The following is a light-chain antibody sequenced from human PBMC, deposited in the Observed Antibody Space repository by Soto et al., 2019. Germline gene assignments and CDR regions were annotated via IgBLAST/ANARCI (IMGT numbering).Light chain of an antibody. CDR2: GAS. J-gene: IGKJ2*01. Sequence: EIVLTQSPGTLSLSPGERATLSCRASQSVSSSYLAWFQHKPGQAPRLLIYGASSRATGIPDRFSGSGSGTDFFPTISRLEPGDFALYYCQQYGTSLYTFGQGTKLEIK. V-gene: IGKV3-20*01. CDR1: QSVSSSY. CDR3: QQYGTSLYT.